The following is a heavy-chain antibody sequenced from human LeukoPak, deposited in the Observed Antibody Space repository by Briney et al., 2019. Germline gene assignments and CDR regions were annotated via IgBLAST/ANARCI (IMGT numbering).Heavy chain of an antibody. CDR3: ARDALSGFYYYMDV. CDR2: INPNSGAT. CDR1: GYTFTDYY. Sequence: ASVKVSCKASGYTFTDYYIHWVRQAPGQGLEWMGFINPNSGATNYAQKFQGRVTLTRDTSISTAYMELSRLRSDDTAVYFCARDALSGFYYYMDVWGKGTTVTVSS. V-gene: IGHV1-2*02. J-gene: IGHJ6*03. D-gene: IGHD3-10*01.